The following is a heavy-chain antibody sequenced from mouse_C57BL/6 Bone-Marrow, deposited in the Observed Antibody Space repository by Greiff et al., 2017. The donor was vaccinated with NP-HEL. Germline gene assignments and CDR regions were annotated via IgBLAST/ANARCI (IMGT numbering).Heavy chain of an antibody. J-gene: IGHJ2*01. V-gene: IGHV5-4*01. CDR1: GFTFSSYA. D-gene: IGHD1-1*01. CDR2: ISDGGSYT. Sequence: EVHLVESGGGLVKPGGSLKLSCAASGFTFSSYAMSWVRQTPEKRLEWVATISDGGSYTYYPANGKGRFTISRDNAKNNLYLQMSHLKSEDTAMYYCASLITTVFDYWGQGTTLTVSS. CDR3: ASLITTVFDY.